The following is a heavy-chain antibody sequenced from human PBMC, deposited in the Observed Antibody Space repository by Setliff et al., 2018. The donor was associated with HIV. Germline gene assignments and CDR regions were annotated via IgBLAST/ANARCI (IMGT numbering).Heavy chain of an antibody. D-gene: IGHD3-10*01. CDR1: GGSISSSSYY. J-gene: IGHJ4*02. CDR2: IDHSGNI. Sequence: SETLSLTCTVSGGSISSSSYYWGWIRQPPGKGLEWIGEIDHSGNIKYHASLKSRVTISKDTSKNQISLKLRSVTAADTAVYYCARGLNYYGSGSYLPLGYWGQGTLVTVSS. CDR3: ARGLNYYGSGSYLPLGY. V-gene: IGHV4-39*07.